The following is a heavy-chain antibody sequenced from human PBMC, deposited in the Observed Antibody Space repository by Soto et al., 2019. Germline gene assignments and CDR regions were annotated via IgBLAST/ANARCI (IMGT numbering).Heavy chain of an antibody. CDR1: GFTFTSYS. J-gene: IGHJ4*02. CDR3: ARESEDLTSNFDY. V-gene: IGHV3-21*06. CDR2: ISSTTNYI. Sequence: GGSLTLSCAASGFTFTSYSMNWVRRGPGKGREWVSSISSTTNYIYYGDSMKGRFTSSIDNAKNSLYLEMNSLRAEDTAVYYCARESEDLTSNFDYWGQGTLVTVSS.